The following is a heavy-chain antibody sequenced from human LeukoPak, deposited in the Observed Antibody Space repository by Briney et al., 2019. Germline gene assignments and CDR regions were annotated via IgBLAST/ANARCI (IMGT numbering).Heavy chain of an antibody. CDR2: INAGNGNT. D-gene: IGHD3-3*01. V-gene: IGHV1-3*03. J-gene: IGHJ4*02. Sequence: GGSLRLSCAASGFTFSSYSMNWVRQAPGQGLEWMGWINAGNGNTKYSREFQGRVTITRDTSTSTAYMELGSLRSEDMAVYYCARSYDFWSGPDYWGQGTLVTVSS. CDR1: GFTFSSYS. CDR3: ARSYDFWSGPDY.